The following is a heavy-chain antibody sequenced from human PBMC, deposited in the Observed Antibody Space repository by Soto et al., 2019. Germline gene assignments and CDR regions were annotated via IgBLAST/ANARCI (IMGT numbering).Heavy chain of an antibody. CDR1: GFSFSEYS. V-gene: IGHV3-23*01. CDR2: ISGDTATT. Sequence: LRLSCAASGFSFSEYSMTWVRQAPGKGLQWDSAISGDTATTHYADSVKGRFTISRDNSRDTLYLQMNSLRVEDTAIYYCAKPLQQWLLQGSGVDVWGQGTTVTVSS. CDR3: AKPLQQWLLQGSGVDV. D-gene: IGHD6-19*01. J-gene: IGHJ6*02.